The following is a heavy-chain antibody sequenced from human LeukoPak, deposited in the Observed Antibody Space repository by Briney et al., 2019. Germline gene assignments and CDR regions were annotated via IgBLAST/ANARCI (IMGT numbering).Heavy chain of an antibody. Sequence: GESLQISCKGSGYSFTSYWIGWVRQLPGKGLEWMGIIYPGDSDTRYSPSFQGQVTISADKSISTAYLQWSSLKASDTAMYYCARHDGGYEWGYWFDPWGQGTLVTVSS. CDR1: GYSFTSYW. V-gene: IGHV5-51*01. D-gene: IGHD5-12*01. CDR2: IYPGDSDT. CDR3: ARHDGGYEWGYWFDP. J-gene: IGHJ5*02.